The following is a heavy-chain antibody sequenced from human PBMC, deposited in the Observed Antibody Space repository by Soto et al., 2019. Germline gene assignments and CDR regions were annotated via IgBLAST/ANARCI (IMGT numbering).Heavy chain of an antibody. D-gene: IGHD1-7*01. J-gene: IGHJ4*01. CDR2: ISGSDGST. Sequence: GGSLRLSCAASGFTFSSYAMSWVRQAPGKGLEWVSAISGSDGSTYYADSVKGRFTISRDNSKNTLYLQLNSLRAEDTAVYYCAKNEPRKQELAPLDYWGQGTLVTVSS. CDR1: GFTFSSYA. CDR3: AKNEPRKQELAPLDY. V-gene: IGHV3-23*01.